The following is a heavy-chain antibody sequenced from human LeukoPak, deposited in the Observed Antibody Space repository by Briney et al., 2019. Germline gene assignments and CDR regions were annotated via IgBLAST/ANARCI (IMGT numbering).Heavy chain of an antibody. CDR1: GYSISSGYY. V-gene: IGHV4-38-2*02. Sequence: SETLSLTCTVSGYSISSGYYWGWIRQPPGKGLEWIGSIYHSGSTYYNPSLKSRVTISVDTSKNQFSPKLSSVTAADTAVYYCARSGSRDSGSYFGYWGQGTLVTVSS. J-gene: IGHJ4*02. CDR3: ARSGSRDSGSYFGY. CDR2: IYHSGST. D-gene: IGHD1-26*01.